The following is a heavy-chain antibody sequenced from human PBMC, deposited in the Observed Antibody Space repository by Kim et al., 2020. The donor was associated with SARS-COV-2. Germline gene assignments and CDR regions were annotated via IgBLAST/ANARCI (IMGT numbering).Heavy chain of an antibody. CDR1: GFTVSSNY. D-gene: IGHD3-3*01. J-gene: IGHJ4*02. V-gene: IGHV3-66*01. CDR2: IYSGGST. Sequence: GGSLRLSCAASGFTVSSNYMSWVRQAPGKGLEWVSVIYSGGSTYYADSVKGRFTISRDNSKNTLYLQMNSLRAEDTAVYYCSTGGYYRPVFYFDYWGQGTLVTVSS. CDR3: STGGYYRPVFYFDY.